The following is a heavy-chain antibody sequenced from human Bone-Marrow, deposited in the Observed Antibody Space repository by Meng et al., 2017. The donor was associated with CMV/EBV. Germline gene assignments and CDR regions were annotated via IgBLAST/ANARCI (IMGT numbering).Heavy chain of an antibody. D-gene: IGHD2-2*01. Sequence: ASVKVSCKASGYTFTSYGIRWVRQAPGQGLEWMGWISAYNGFTNYAQKIQERVTMTTDTSTSTAYMELRSLRSDDTAVYYCAIQFVVVPAAIRTEYYYYYGMDVWGQGTTVTVSS. J-gene: IGHJ6*02. CDR3: AIQFVVVPAAIRTEYYYYYGMDV. V-gene: IGHV1-18*01. CDR2: ISAYNGFT. CDR1: GYTFTSYG.